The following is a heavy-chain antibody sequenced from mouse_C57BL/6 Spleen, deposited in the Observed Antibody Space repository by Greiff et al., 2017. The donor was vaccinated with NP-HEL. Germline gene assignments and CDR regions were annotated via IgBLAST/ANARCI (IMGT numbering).Heavy chain of an antibody. V-gene: IGHV14-2*01. Sequence: EVQLQQSGAELVKPGASVKLSCTASGFNIKDYYMHWVKQRTEQGLEWIGRIDPEDGETKYAPKFQGKATITADTSSNTAYLQLSSLTSEDTAVYDYARVTTVVGYPYYYAMDDWGQGTSVTVSA. CDR1: GFNIKDYY. D-gene: IGHD1-1*01. J-gene: IGHJ4*01. CDR2: IDPEDGET. CDR3: ARVTTVVGYPYYYAMDD.